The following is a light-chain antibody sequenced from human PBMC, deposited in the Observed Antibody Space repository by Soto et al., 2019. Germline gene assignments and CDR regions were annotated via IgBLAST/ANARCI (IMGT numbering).Light chain of an antibody. V-gene: IGKV1-12*01. Sequence: DIQLTQSPSSVSASVGDRVTITCRASQAIGTLLAWYQQKPGKAPKRLIYVASNLQSGVPSLFSGSGSGTDFNLTITSLQPEDFATYHCQQADSFPFTFGPGTKVDFK. CDR1: QAIGTL. J-gene: IGKJ3*01. CDR3: QQADSFPFT. CDR2: VAS.